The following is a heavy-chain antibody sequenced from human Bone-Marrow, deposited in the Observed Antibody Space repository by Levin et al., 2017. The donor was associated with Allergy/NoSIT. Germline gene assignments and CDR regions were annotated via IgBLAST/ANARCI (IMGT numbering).Heavy chain of an antibody. Sequence: GESLKISCAVSGFTVSTNYINWVRQAPGKGLEWVSVIFNDGRTYYADSVQGRFTISRDSSKNTLYLQMNSLRLEDTAVYYCAREAGYSGYDRAGGFDQWGQGTLVTVSS. CDR3: AREAGYSGYDRAGGFDQ. J-gene: IGHJ4*02. CDR2: IFNDGRT. V-gene: IGHV3-66*02. D-gene: IGHD5-12*01. CDR1: GFTVSTNY.